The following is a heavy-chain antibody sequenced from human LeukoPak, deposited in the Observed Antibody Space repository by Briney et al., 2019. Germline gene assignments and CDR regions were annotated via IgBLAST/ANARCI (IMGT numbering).Heavy chain of an antibody. Sequence: GGSLRLSCAASGFTFSSYSMNWVRQAPGKGLEWVSSISSSSSYIYYADSVKGRFTISRDNAKNSLYLQMNSLRAGDTAVYYCASDYYDSSGYYNWFDPWGQGTLVNVSS. CDR3: ASDYYDSSGYYNWFDP. V-gene: IGHV3-21*01. CDR2: ISSSSSYI. CDR1: GFTFSSYS. D-gene: IGHD3-22*01. J-gene: IGHJ5*02.